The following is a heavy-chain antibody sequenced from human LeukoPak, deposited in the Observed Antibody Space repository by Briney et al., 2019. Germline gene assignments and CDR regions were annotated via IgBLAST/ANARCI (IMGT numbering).Heavy chain of an antibody. J-gene: IGHJ6*02. Sequence: GASVKVSCKASGGTFSSYAISWVRQAPGQGLEWMGGIIPIFGTANYAQKFQGRVTITADESTSTAYMELSSLRSEDTAVYYCARVWGCSSTSCYYYGMDVWGQGTTVTVSS. D-gene: IGHD2-2*01. CDR1: GGTFSSYA. CDR3: ARVWGCSSTSCYYYGMDV. V-gene: IGHV1-69*13. CDR2: IIPIFGTA.